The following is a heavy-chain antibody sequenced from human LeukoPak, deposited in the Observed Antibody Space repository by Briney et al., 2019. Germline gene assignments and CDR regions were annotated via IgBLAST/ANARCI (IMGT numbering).Heavy chain of an antibody. CDR2: ISGSGAST. CDR3: ARDGAAGDISYYDYYMDV. CDR1: GFTFSSYA. Sequence: GGSLRLSCAASGFTFSSYAMTWVRQAPGKGLEWVSAISGSGASTYYADSVRGRFSISRDNFKNTVYLQMNSLRAEDTAVYYCARDGAAGDISYYDYYMDVWGKGTTVTVSS. V-gene: IGHV3-23*01. J-gene: IGHJ6*03. D-gene: IGHD3-10*01.